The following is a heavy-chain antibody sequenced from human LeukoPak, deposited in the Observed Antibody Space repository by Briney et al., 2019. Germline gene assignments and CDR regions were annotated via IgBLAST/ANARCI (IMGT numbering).Heavy chain of an antibody. CDR3: TTDSRATTATLDY. CDR2: IKSKTDGGTT. Sequence: GGSLRLSCAASGFTFSNAWMSWVRQAPGKGLEWVGRIKSKTDGGTTDYAAPVKGRFTISRDDSKNTLYLQMSSLNTEDTAVYYCTTDSRATTATLDYWGQGTLVTVSS. D-gene: IGHD1-26*01. CDR1: GFTFSNAW. J-gene: IGHJ4*02. V-gene: IGHV3-15*01.